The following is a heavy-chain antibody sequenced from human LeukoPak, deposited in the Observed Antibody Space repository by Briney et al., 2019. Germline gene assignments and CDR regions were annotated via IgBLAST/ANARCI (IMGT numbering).Heavy chain of an antibody. CDR3: ARVGLLWFGELPKYNWFDP. V-gene: IGHV1-69*13. CDR2: IIPIFGTA. Sequence: SVKVSCKASGGTFSSYAISWVRQAPGQGLEWMGGIIPIFGTANYAQKFQGRVTITADESTSTAYMELSSLRSEDTAVYYCARVGLLWFGELPKYNWFDPWGQGTLVTVSS. D-gene: IGHD3-10*01. CDR1: GGTFSSYA. J-gene: IGHJ5*02.